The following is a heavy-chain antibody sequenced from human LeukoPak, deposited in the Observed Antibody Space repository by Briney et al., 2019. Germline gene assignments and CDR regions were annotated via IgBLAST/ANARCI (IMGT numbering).Heavy chain of an antibody. CDR1: GFTFSDHY. J-gene: IGHJ4*02. Sequence: GGSLRLSCAASGFTFSDHYMDWVRQAPGKGLEWVGRTRNKANSYTTEYAASVKGRFTISRDDSKNSLYLQMNSLKTEDTAVYYCASSHMLQYCSRTNCGRKFDYWGQGTLVTVSS. D-gene: IGHD2-2*01. CDR3: ASSHMLQYCSRTNCGRKFDY. V-gene: IGHV3-72*01. CDR2: TRNKANSYTT.